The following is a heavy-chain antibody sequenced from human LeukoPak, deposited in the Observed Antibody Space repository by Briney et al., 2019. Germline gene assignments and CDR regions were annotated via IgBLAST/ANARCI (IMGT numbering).Heavy chain of an antibody. J-gene: IGHJ4*02. CDR2: ISSSSSYI. CDR1: GFTFSSYS. Sequence: GGSLRLSCAASGFTFSSYSMNWVRQAPGKGLEWVSSISSSSSYIYYADSVKGRFTISRDNAKNSLYLQMNSLRAEDTAVYYCAGSPWVVATIPYDYWGQGTLVTVSS. D-gene: IGHD5-12*01. V-gene: IGHV3-21*01. CDR3: AGSPWVVATIPYDY.